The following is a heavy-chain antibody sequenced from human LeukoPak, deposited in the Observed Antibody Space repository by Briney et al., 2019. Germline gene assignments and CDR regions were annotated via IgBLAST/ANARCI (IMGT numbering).Heavy chain of an antibody. CDR1: GFTFSSYG. Sequence: GGSLRLSCAASGFTFSSYGMHWVRQAPGKGLEWVAFIRYDGSNKYYADSVKGRFTISRDNSKNTLYLQMNSLRAEDTAVYYCAKVRYYYDSSGSGSDYWGQGTLVTVSS. V-gene: IGHV3-30*02. D-gene: IGHD3-22*01. J-gene: IGHJ4*02. CDR3: AKVRYYYDSSGSGSDY. CDR2: IRYDGSNK.